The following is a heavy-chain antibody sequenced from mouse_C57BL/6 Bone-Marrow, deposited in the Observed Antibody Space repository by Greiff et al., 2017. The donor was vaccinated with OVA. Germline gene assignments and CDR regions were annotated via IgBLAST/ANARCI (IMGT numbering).Heavy chain of an antibody. CDR1: GFNFEDDS. CDR3: ATSWYLDD. V-gene: IGHV14-4*01. J-gene: IGHJ2*01. CDR2: IDPENGYT. D-gene: IGHD1-1*01. Sequence: VQLQQSGAELVRPGASVKLSCTASGFNFEDDSMPWVKQRPEQGLEWIGWIDPENGYTEYASKFQGKATITTNLSSNTGYLKLNSIATEDTAVYYCATSWYLDDWGKGTTLTVSS.